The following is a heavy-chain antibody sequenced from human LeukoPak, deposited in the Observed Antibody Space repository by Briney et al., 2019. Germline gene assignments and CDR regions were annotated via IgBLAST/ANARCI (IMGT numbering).Heavy chain of an antibody. J-gene: IGHJ4*02. Sequence: SVKVSCKASGGTFSSYAISWVRQAPGQGLEWMGGIIPIFGTANYAQKFQGRVTITADESTSTAYMELSSLRSEDTAVYYCARSRVYCGGDCYRTFDYWGREPWSPSPQ. CDR1: GGTFSSYA. CDR3: ARSRVYCGGDCYRTFDY. CDR2: IIPIFGTA. D-gene: IGHD2-21*01. V-gene: IGHV1-69*13.